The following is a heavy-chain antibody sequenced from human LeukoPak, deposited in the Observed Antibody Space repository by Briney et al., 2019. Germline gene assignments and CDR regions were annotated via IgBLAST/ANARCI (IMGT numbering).Heavy chain of an antibody. J-gene: IGHJ4*02. V-gene: IGHV1-18*01. CDR3: ARASPYYDFWSGPSDY. D-gene: IGHD3-3*01. Sequence: ASVKVSCKASGYTFTSYGISWVRQAPGQGLEWMGWISAYNGNTNYAQKLQGRVTITTDTSTSTAYMELRSLRSDDTAVYYCARASPYYDFWSGPSDYWGQGTLVTVSS. CDR2: ISAYNGNT. CDR1: GYTFTSYG.